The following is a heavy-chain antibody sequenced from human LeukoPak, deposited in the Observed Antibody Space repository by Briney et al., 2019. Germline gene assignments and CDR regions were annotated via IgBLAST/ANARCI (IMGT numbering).Heavy chain of an antibody. CDR2: INPNSGGT. D-gene: IGHD3-22*01. CDR1: GYTLTGYF. J-gene: IGHJ4*02. V-gene: IGHV1-2*02. Sequence: ASVKVSCKASGYTLTGYFMHWVRQAPGQGLEWMGWINPNSGGTNYAQKFQGRVTTTRDTSISTAYMDLSRLRSDDTAVYYCARDERYDSSGYPFDYWGQGTLVTVSS. CDR3: ARDERYDSSGYPFDY.